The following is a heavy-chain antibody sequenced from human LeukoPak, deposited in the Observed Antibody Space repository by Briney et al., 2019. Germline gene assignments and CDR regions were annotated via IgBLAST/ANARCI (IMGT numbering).Heavy chain of an antibody. CDR3: VKDRVANF. J-gene: IGHJ4*02. V-gene: IGHV3-30*02. CDR2: IRYHGSDK. Sequence: GGSLRLSCAASAFTFRSYGMHWVRQAPGKGLEWVAFIRYHGSDKYYADSVKDRFTISRDNSKNTLYLQMNSLRTEDTALYYCVKDRVANFWGQGTLVAVSS. CDR1: AFTFRSYG. D-gene: IGHD2-21*01.